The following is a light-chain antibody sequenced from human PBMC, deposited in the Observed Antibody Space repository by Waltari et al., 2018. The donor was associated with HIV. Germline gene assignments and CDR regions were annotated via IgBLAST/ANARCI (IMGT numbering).Light chain of an antibody. V-gene: IGKV1-NL1*01. CDR3: QQYYSTPPAT. CDR2: GAS. J-gene: IGKJ2*01. Sequence: DIQMTQSPSSLSASVGDRVTITCRASQVISNSLAWYQQKPGKAPKLLLYGASRLESGVPSRFSGSGSGTDYTLTISSLQPEDFATFYCQQYYSTPPATFGQGTKLEIK. CDR1: QVISNS.